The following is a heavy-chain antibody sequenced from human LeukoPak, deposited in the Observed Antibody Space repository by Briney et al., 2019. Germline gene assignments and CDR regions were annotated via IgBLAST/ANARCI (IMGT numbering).Heavy chain of an antibody. CDR2: INSDGSDT. CDR3: AREGSVGWNDELMFDP. J-gene: IGHJ5*02. D-gene: IGHD1-1*01. Sequence: PGGSLRLSCAASGFTFNSYWMHWVRQAPGKGLVWVSRINSDGSDTNYADSVKGRFTISRDNAKNTLYLQMNSLRAEDTAVYYCAREGSVGWNDELMFDPWGQGTLVTVSS. V-gene: IGHV3-74*01. CDR1: GFTFNSYW.